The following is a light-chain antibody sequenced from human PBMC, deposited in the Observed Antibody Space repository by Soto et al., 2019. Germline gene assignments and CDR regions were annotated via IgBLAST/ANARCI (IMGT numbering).Light chain of an antibody. CDR2: GVV. J-gene: IGLJ1*01. CDR1: GNDVGAYNY. Sequence: QSALTQPRSVSGSPGQSVTISCTGTGNDVGAYNYVSWYQQHPGRPPKLLIYGVVRWPSGVPDRFSGSKSGNTASLTISGLQDEDEADYFCCSYAGGYTYLFGTGTKVTV. CDR3: CSYAGGYTYL. V-gene: IGLV2-11*01.